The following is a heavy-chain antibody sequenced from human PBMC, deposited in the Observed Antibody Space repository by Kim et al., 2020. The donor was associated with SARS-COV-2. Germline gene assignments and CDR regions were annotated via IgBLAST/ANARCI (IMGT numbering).Heavy chain of an antibody. CDR3: AREGDGYNFPYYYGMDV. CDR1: GFTFSSYW. J-gene: IGHJ6*02. Sequence: GGSLRLSCAASGFTFSSYWMSWVHQAPGKGLEWVANIKQDGSEKYYVDSVKGRFTISRDNAKKSLYLQMNSLRAEDTAVYYCAREGDGYNFPYYYGMDVWGQGTTVTVSS. V-gene: IGHV3-7*01. D-gene: IGHD5-12*01. CDR2: IKQDGSEK.